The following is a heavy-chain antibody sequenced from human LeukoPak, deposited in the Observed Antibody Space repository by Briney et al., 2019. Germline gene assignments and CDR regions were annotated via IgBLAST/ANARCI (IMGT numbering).Heavy chain of an antibody. CDR2: ISAYSGNT. Sequence: ASVTVSCTASGYTFTSYGISWVRQAPGQGLEWMGWISAYSGNTNYAQKLQGRVTMTTDTSTSTAYMELRSLRSDDTAVYYCAREASVTKDFDYWGQGTLVTVSS. CDR3: AREASVTKDFDY. V-gene: IGHV1-18*01. J-gene: IGHJ4*02. D-gene: IGHD4-17*01. CDR1: GYTFTSYG.